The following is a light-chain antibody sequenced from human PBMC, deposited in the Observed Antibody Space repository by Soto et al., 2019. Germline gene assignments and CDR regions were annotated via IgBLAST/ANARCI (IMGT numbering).Light chain of an antibody. J-gene: IGLJ1*01. CDR3: CSYAGSYYV. V-gene: IGLV2-11*01. CDR1: SSDVGGYNY. CDR2: DVS. Sequence: QSALTQPRSVSGSPGQSVTISCTGTSSDVGGYNYVSWYQQHPGKAPKLMMYDVSKRPSGVPDRFSGSKAGNTASLTISGLQAEDEADSYCCSYAGSYYVFGTGTKLTVL.